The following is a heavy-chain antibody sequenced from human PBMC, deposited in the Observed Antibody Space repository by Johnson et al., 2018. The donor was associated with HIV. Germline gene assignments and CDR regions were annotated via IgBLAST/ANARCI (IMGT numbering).Heavy chain of an antibody. CDR1: GFTFSNYG. CDR3: ARGGGGTVVVTIGGAFDI. J-gene: IGHJ3*02. V-gene: IGHV3-33*01. CDR2: IWYDGTKE. Sequence: QVQLVESGGGVVQPGRSLRLSCAASGFTFSNYGLHWVRQAPGKGLEWVATIWYDGTKEDYADAVKGRFIVSRDNSKNTLYLQMTSLRAEDTAVYYCARGGGGTVVVTIGGAFDIWGQGTMVTVSS. D-gene: IGHD2-21*02.